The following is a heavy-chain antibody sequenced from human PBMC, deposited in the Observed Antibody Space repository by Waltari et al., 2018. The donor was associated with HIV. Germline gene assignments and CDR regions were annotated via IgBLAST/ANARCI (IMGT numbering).Heavy chain of an antibody. J-gene: IGHJ2*01. CDR3: ARALDYYESGSFPLWFFDV. CDR2: VYTSGST. D-gene: IGHD3-10*01. CDR1: SGSITSGNYH. V-gene: IGHV4-61*02. Sequence: QVQLQESGPGLVKPSQTLSLTCTVSSGSITSGNYHLRWIRQPAGKGLEWIGRVYTSGSTNYNPSLKNRVTISIDTSRNQFSLRLSSVAAADTAVYYCARALDYYESGSFPLWFFDVWGRGTLVTVSS.